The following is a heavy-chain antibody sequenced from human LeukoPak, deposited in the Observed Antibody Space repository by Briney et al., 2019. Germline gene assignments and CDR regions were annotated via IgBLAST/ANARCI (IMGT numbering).Heavy chain of an antibody. J-gene: IGHJ4*02. CDR1: RFTFSSYS. D-gene: IGHD4-17*01. CDR2: ISSSSSTI. CDR3: ARVEGHDYGDPFDY. Sequence: GGSLRLSCAASRFTFSSYSMNWARQAPGKGLEWVSYISSSSSTIYYADSVKGRFTISRDNAKNSLYLQMNSLRDEDTAVYYCARVEGHDYGDPFDYWGQGTLVTVSS. V-gene: IGHV3-48*02.